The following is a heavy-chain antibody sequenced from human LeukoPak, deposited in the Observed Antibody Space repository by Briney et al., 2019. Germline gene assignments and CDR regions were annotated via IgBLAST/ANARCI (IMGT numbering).Heavy chain of an antibody. CDR3: AKDLGATTYTMSDY. Sequence: PGGSLRLSCAASGFTFSSYAMHGVRQAPGKGLEWVAVIWYDGSNKYYADSVKGRFTISRDNSKNTLYLQMNSLRAEDTAVYYCAKDLGATTYTMSDYWGQGTLVTVSS. J-gene: IGHJ4*02. CDR2: IWYDGSNK. D-gene: IGHD1-26*01. V-gene: IGHV3-30*02. CDR1: GFTFSSYA.